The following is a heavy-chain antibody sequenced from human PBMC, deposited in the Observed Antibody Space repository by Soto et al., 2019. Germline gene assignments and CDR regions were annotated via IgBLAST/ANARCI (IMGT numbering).Heavy chain of an antibody. D-gene: IGHD3-10*01. J-gene: IGHJ4*02. Sequence: WTWIRQPPGKGLEWIGFMYNSGRTHYNPSLKSRVTISLDMSKNQFSLNLRSVTAADTAVYYCASMGYHYGSGSYPLDYWGQGTLVAVSS. CDR3: ASMGYHYGSGSYPLDY. V-gene: IGHV4-59*08. CDR2: MYNSGRT.